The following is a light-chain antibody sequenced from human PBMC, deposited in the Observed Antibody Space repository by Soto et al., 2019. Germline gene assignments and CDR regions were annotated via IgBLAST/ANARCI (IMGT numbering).Light chain of an antibody. CDR2: WAS. V-gene: IGKV4-1*01. J-gene: IGKJ5*01. Sequence: DIVMTQSPDSLAVSLGERATINCKSRQSVLSSSDSKNYLAWHQQKPGQPPKLLIYWASTRESGVPERFSGSGSGTDFALTISSLQAEDVAVYYYQQYYNNPITFGQGTRLEIK. CDR3: QQYYNNPIT. CDR1: QSVLSSSDSKNY.